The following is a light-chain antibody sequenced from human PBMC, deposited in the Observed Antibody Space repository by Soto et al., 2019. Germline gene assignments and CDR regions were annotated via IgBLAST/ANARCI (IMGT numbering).Light chain of an antibody. V-gene: IGKV1-5*01. CDR3: QQYKTYSVWT. CDR2: DAS. CDR1: QTISSW. Sequence: DIHMTQSHSTLSGSVGDRVTITSRASQTISSWLAWYQQKPGKAPKLLIYDASSLKSGVPSRFSGSGSGTEFTLTISSLQPDDFATYYCQQYKTYSVWTFGQGTKVDIK. J-gene: IGKJ1*01.